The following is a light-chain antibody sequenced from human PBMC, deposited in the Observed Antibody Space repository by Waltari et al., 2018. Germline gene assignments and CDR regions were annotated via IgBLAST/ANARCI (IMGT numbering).Light chain of an antibody. V-gene: IGKV4-1*01. CDR3: QQYYSTPWT. CDR2: WAS. Sequence: DIVMTQSPDSLAVSLGERATVNCKSSRSVLYSSNKKKYLAWYQQKAGQPPKLLIYWASTRESGVPDRFTGSGSGTDFTLTISSLQAEDVAVYYCQQYYSTPWTFGQGTKVEIK. J-gene: IGKJ1*01. CDR1: RSVLYSSNKKKY.